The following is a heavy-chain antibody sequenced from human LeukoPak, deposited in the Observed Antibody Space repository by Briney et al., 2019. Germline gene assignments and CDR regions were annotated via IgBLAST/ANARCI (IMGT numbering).Heavy chain of an antibody. V-gene: IGHV1-69*06. CDR2: IIPIFGTA. CDR1: GGTFSSYA. Sequence: SVKVSCKASGGTFSSYAISWVRQAPGQGLEWMGGIIPIFGTANYAQKFRGRVTITADKSTSTAYMELSSLRSEDTAVYYCARAPHDWLLPSPYFDHWGQGTLVTVSS. CDR3: ARAPHDWLLPSPYFDH. J-gene: IGHJ4*02. D-gene: IGHD3-9*01.